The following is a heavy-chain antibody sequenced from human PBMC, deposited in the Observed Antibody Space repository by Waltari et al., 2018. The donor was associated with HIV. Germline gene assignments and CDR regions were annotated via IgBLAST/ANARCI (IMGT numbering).Heavy chain of an antibody. J-gene: IGHJ4*02. V-gene: IGHV3-9*01. Sequence: EVHLVESGGGLVQPGRSLRLSCAASGFPFDDSALHWVRQTPGKGLEWVSGISWNSGSIGYADSVKGRFTISRDNAKNSLFLQMNSLRPEDTAFYYCAKGPTLTSPPTYFNYWGQGTLVTVSS. CDR3: AKGPTLTSPPTYFNY. CDR1: GFPFDDSA. CDR2: ISWNSGSI. D-gene: IGHD2-2*01.